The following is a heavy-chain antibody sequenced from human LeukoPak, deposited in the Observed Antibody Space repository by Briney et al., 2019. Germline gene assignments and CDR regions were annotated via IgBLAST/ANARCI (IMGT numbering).Heavy chain of an antibody. CDR1: GFTFSSYS. CDR3: ARDNWSASSGYYYFDY. Sequence: GGSLRLSCAASGFTFSSYSMNWVRQAPGKGLEWVSSISSSSSYIYYADSVKGRFTISRDNAKNSLYLQTNSLRAEDTAVYYCARDNWSASSGYYYFDYWGQGTLVTVSS. CDR2: ISSSSSYI. V-gene: IGHV3-21*01. J-gene: IGHJ4*02. D-gene: IGHD3-22*01.